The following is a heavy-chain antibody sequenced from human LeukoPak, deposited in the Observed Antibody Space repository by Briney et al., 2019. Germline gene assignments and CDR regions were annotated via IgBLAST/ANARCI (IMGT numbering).Heavy chain of an antibody. CDR2: ISYDGSDE. CDR3: ARDFTPEWFDIH. V-gene: IGHV3-30*04. J-gene: IGHJ4*02. D-gene: IGHD3-3*01. Sequence: GGSLRLSCVASGLAFSSYSMHWVRQAPGKGLEWVGVISYDGSDEYYTDSVKGRFTISRDNSKNTVYLQMNSLRADDTAVYYCARDFTPEWFDIHWGQGTLDTVS. CDR1: GLAFSSYS.